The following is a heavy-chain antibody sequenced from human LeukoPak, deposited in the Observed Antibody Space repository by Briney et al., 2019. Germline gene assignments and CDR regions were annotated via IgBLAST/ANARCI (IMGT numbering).Heavy chain of an antibody. J-gene: IGHJ4*02. CDR3: AKDIHGSGSYGTNFDY. CDR1: GFTFDDYA. CDR2: ISWNSGSI. Sequence: GRSLRLSCAASGFTFDDYAMHWVRQAPGKGLEWVSGISWNSGSIGYADSVKGRFTISRGNAKNSLYLQMNSLRAEDTALYYCAKDIHGSGSYGTNFDYWGQGTLVTVSS. V-gene: IGHV3-9*01. D-gene: IGHD3-10*01.